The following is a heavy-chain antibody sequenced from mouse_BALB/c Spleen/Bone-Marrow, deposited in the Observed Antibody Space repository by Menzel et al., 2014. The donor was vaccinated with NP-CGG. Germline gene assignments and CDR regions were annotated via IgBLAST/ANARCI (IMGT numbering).Heavy chain of an antibody. CDR2: IRNKANGYTT. CDR3: ARDCGNYVRFAY. V-gene: IGHV7-3*02. D-gene: IGHD2-1*01. J-gene: IGHJ3*01. Sequence: EVMLVESGGGLVQPGGSLRLSCATSGFTFTDYYMSWVRQPPGKALEWLGFIRNKANGYTTEYSASVKGRITISRDNSQSILYLQMNTLRAEDSATYYCARDCGNYVRFAYWGQGTLVTVSA. CDR1: GFTFTDYY.